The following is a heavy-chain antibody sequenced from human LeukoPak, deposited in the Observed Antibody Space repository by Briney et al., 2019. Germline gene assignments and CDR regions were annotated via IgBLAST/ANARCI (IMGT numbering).Heavy chain of an antibody. CDR1: GFTFSSYS. CDR2: ISSSSSYI. D-gene: IGHD5-18*01. J-gene: IGHJ6*02. Sequence: PGGSLRLSCAASGFTFSSYSMNWVRQAPGKGLEWVSSISSSSSYIYYADSVKGRFTISRDNSKNAVYLQMYSLGAEDTAVYYCARHAPIPYVDTAMVFYYGMDVWGQGTTVTVSS. V-gene: IGHV3-21*04. CDR3: ARHAPIPYVDTAMVFYYGMDV.